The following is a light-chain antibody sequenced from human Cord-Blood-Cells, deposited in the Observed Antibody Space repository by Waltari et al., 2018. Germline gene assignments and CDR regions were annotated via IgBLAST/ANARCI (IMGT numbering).Light chain of an antibody. V-gene: IGKV1-6*01. CDR3: LQDYNYPWT. CDR2: AAS. Sequence: IQMTQSPSSLSASVGDRVTITCRASQSISSYLNWYQQKPGKAPKLLIYAASSLQSGVPSRFSGSGSGTDFTLTISSLQPEDFATYYCLQDYNYPWTFGQGTKVEIK. CDR1: QSISSY. J-gene: IGKJ1*01.